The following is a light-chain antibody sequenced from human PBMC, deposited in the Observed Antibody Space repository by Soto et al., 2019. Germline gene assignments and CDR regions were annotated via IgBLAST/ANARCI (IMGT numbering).Light chain of an antibody. V-gene: IGLV1-40*01. Sequence: QSALTQPPSVSGAPGQRVTISCTGSSSNIGAGYDVHWYQQLPGTAPKLLIYANNNRPSGVPDRFSGSKSGTSASLAITGLQAEDEADYYCQSYDSSLSAYVVFGGGTKLTVL. J-gene: IGLJ2*01. CDR2: ANN. CDR1: SSNIGAGYD. CDR3: QSYDSSLSAYVV.